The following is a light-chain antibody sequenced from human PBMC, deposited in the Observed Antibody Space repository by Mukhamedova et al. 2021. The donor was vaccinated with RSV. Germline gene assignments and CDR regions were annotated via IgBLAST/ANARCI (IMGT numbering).Light chain of an antibody. V-gene: IGKV3-15*01. CDR3: QLYLVWPPA. CDR2: GAS. J-gene: IGKJ1*01. CDR1: HIVNTN. Sequence: ASHIVNTNLAWYQQKPGQAPRLLIYGASTRATGIPATFSGSGSGTEFTLIISSLQSEDTAVYFCQLYLVWPPAFGQGTKVEIK.